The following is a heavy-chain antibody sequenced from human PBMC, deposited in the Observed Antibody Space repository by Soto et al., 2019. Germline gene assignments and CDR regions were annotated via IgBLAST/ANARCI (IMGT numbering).Heavy chain of an antibody. J-gene: IGHJ6*02. CDR1: GFTFRSYG. Sequence: PGGSLRLSCAASGFTFRSYGIHWVRQAPGKGLEWVALIWFDGSKKYYVDSVKGRFAVSRDNSKNTLYLHMNSLRVEDTAVYYCARDRLVPYGYGMDVWGQGTTVTVSS. D-gene: IGHD2-2*01. V-gene: IGHV3-33*01. CDR2: IWFDGSKK. CDR3: ARDRLVPYGYGMDV.